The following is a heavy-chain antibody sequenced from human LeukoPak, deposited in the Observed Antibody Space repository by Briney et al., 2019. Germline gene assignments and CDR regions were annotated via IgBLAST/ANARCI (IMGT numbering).Heavy chain of an antibody. J-gene: IGHJ4*02. D-gene: IGHD3-10*01. V-gene: IGHV3-64*01. Sequence: GGSLRLSCAASGFTFSSYAMHWVRQAPGKGLEYVSAIGSNGGSTYYANSVKGRFTISRDNSKNTLYLQMGSLRAEDMAVYYCARKGSGTYYDYWGPGTLVTVSS. CDR3: ARKGSGTYYDY. CDR1: GFTFSSYA. CDR2: IGSNGGST.